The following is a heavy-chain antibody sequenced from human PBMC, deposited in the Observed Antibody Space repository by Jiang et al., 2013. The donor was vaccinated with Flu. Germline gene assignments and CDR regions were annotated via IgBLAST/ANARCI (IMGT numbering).Heavy chain of an antibody. D-gene: IGHD3-22*01. Sequence: GPGLVKPSETLSLTCTVSGGSISSSSYYWGWTRQPPGKGLEWIGSIYYSGSTYYNPSLKSRVTISVDTSKNQFSLKLSSVTAADTAVYYCARLHRYYDSTGGGWGMDVWGPRDHGHRLL. V-gene: IGHV4-39*01. CDR3: ARLHRYYDSTGGGWGMDV. CDR2: IYYSGST. CDR1: GGSISSSSYY. J-gene: IGHJ6*01.